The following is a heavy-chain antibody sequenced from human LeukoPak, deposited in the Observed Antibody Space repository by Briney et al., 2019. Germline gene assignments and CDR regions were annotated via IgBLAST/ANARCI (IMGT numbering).Heavy chain of an antibody. J-gene: IGHJ3*02. V-gene: IGHV4-59*08. CDR1: GGSISSYY. Sequence: SETLSLTCTVSGGSISSYYWSWIGQPPGKGLEWIGYIYYSGSTNYNPSLKSRVTISVDTSKNQFSLKLNSMTAADTAVYYCARHGRANGLDIWGQGTLVTVSS. CDR2: IYYSGST. CDR3: ARHGRANGLDI. D-gene: IGHD2-8*01.